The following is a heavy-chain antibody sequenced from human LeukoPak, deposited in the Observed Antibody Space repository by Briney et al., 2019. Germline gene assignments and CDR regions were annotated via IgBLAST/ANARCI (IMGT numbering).Heavy chain of an antibody. V-gene: IGHV4-61*01. Sequence: SETLSLTCTVYGGSISSGSYYWSWIRQPPGKGLEWIGYIFYSGSGNYNPSLESRLTISVDTSKNQFSLKLSSVTAADTAVYYCASQYSTSSGLWFDPRGQGTLVTVSS. CDR1: GGSISSGSYY. D-gene: IGHD6-6*01. CDR3: ASQYSTSSGLWFDP. CDR2: IFYSGSG. J-gene: IGHJ5*02.